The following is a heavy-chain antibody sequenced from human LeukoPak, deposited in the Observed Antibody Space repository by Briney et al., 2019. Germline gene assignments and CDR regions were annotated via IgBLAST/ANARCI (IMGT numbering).Heavy chain of an antibody. J-gene: IGHJ4*02. V-gene: IGHV3-30*18. CDR2: ISPDGRTR. Sequence: PGRSLRLSCAASGITFSNFDLHWVRQAPGKGLEWVAVISPDGRTRYYADSVKGRFTISRDNSKNTLFLQMNSLRPEDTTVYYCAKGVGSIGSWYYFDYWGQGTLVTVSS. CDR3: AKGVGSIGSWYYFDY. CDR1: GITFSNFD. D-gene: IGHD1-26*01.